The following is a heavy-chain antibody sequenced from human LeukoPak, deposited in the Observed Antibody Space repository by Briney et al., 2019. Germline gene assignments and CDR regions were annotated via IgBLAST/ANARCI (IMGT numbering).Heavy chain of an antibody. CDR3: AKAYHDSGCLIDY. CDR1: GFTFSNYS. V-gene: IGHV3-23*01. Sequence: AGGSLRLSCAASGFTFSNYSMTWVRQAPGKGLEWVSAIRGNGATTDYADSVKGRFTISRDNSKSTLYLQMNSLRAEDTAVYYCAKAYHDSGCLIDYWGQGTLVTVSS. CDR2: IRGNGATT. J-gene: IGHJ4*02. D-gene: IGHD6-19*01.